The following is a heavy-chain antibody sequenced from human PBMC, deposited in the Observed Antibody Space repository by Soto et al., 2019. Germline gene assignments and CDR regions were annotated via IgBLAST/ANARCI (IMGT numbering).Heavy chain of an antibody. J-gene: IGHJ6*02. CDR3: ASSLYRWRMDV. D-gene: IGHD2-2*02. CDR1: GGSISSGDYY. V-gene: IGHV4-30-4*01. Sequence: QVQLQESGPGLVKPSQTLSLTCTVSGGSISSGDYYWSWIRQPPGKGMEWIGYIYYSGSTYYNQSLKSRVTISVDPSKNKFSLKLSSVTAADTAVYYCASSLYRWRMDVWGQGTTVTVSS. CDR2: IYYSGST.